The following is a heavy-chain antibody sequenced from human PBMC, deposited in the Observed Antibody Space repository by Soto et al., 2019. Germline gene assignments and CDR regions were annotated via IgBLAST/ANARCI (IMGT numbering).Heavy chain of an antibody. J-gene: IGHJ6*02. D-gene: IGHD3-22*01. V-gene: IGHV3-30*18. CDR3: AKDRAYYDSSGYYFSTVMDI. CDR1: GFTFSSYG. Sequence: QPGGSLRLSCAASGFTFSSYGMHWVRQAPGKELEWVAVISYDGSNKYYADSVKGRFTISRDNSKNTLYLQMNSLRAEDTAVYYCAKDRAYYDSSGYYFSTVMDIWGQGTTVTV. CDR2: ISYDGSNK.